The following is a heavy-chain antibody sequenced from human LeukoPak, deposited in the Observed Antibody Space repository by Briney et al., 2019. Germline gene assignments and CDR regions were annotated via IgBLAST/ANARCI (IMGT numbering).Heavy chain of an antibody. V-gene: IGHV4-34*01. CDR3: ARGVFGRYSSGWYGRVGFDY. J-gene: IGHJ4*02. CDR1: GGSFSGYY. CDR2: INRSGST. Sequence: SETLSLTCAVYGGSFSGYYWSWLRQPPGKGLEWIGEINRSGSTNYNPSLKSRVTISVDTSKNQFSLKLSSVSAADTAVYYCARGVFGRYSSGWYGRVGFDYWGQGTLVTVSS. D-gene: IGHD6-19*01.